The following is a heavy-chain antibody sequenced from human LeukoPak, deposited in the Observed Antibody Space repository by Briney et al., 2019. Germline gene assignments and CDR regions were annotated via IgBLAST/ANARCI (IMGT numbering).Heavy chain of an antibody. CDR3: ARGYSSSWYKYYFDY. CDR2: ISSSGSTI. D-gene: IGHD6-13*01. Sequence: GSLRLSCAASGFTFSSYEMNWVRQAPGKGLEWVSYISSSGSTIYYADSVKGRFTISRDNAKNSLYLQMNSLRAEDTAVYYCARGYSSSWYKYYFDYWGQGTLVTVSS. V-gene: IGHV3-48*03. J-gene: IGHJ4*02. CDR1: GFTFSSYE.